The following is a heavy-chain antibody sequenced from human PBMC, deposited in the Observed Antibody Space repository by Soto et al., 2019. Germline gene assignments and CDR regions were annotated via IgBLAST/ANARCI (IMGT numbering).Heavy chain of an antibody. CDR1: GFTFSSYA. CDR2: ISGSGGST. V-gene: IGHV3-23*01. Sequence: EVQLLESGGGLVQPGGSLRFSCAASGFTFSSYAMSWVRQAPGKGLEWVSAISGSGGSTYYADSVKGRFTISRDNSKNTLYLQMNSLRAEDTVVYYCAKGGAYDSSGYDDYWGQGTLVTVSS. D-gene: IGHD3-22*01. CDR3: AKGGAYDSSGYDDY. J-gene: IGHJ4*02.